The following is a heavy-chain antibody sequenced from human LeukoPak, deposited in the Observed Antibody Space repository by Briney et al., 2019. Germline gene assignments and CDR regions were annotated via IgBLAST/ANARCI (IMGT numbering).Heavy chain of an antibody. CDR3: AGDYVRRNRFTAMVPAGY. CDR2: INTNTGNP. Sequence: GASVKVSCKASGYTFTGYFMHWVRQAPGQGLEWMGWINTNTGNPTYAQGFTGRFVLSLDTSVSTAYLQISSLKAEDTAVYYCAGDYVRRNRFTAMVPAGYWGQGTLVTVSS. D-gene: IGHD5-18*01. CDR1: GYTFTGYF. V-gene: IGHV7-4-1*02. J-gene: IGHJ4*02.